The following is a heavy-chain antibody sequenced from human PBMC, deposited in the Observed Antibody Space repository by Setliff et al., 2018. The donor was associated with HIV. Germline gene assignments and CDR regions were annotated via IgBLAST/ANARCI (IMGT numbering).Heavy chain of an antibody. CDR3: ARDFCGSSCSSGYGYFDH. V-gene: IGHV3-48*01. CDR1: GFSFSSYS. D-gene: IGHD2-15*01. J-gene: IGHJ4*02. Sequence: SCGASGFSFSSYSMNWVRQAPGKGLEWVSYISPSSTIIYYPDSVKGRFTTSRDNARNSLYLEMNSLRADDTAVYYCARDFCGSSCSSGYGYFDHWGQGTLVTV. CDR2: ISPSSTII.